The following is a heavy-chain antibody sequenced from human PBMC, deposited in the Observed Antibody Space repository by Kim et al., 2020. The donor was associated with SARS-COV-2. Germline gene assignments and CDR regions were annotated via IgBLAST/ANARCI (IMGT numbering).Heavy chain of an antibody. CDR2: IYYSGST. CDR3: AGHWSAAGDDY. CDR1: GGSISSSSYY. J-gene: IGHJ4*02. D-gene: IGHD6-13*01. V-gene: IGHV4-39*01. Sequence: SETLSLTCTVSGGSISSSSYYWGWIRQPPGKGLEWIGSIYYSGSTYYNPSLKSRITISVDTSKNQFSLKLSSVTAADTAVYYCAGHWSAAGDDYWGQGTLVTVSS.